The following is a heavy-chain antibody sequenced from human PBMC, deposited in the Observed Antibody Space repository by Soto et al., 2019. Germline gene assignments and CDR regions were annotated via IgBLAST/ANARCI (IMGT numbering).Heavy chain of an antibody. V-gene: IGHV3-11*01. CDR3: ARAIGAPDYIWGSYRYRVRWFDP. CDR2: ISSSGSTI. Sequence: PGGSLRLSCAASGFTFSDYYMSWIRQAPGKGLEWVSYISSSGSTIYYADSVKGRFTISRDNAKNSLYLQMNSLRAEDMAVYYCARAIGAPDYIWGSYRYRVRWFDPWGQGTLVTVSS. D-gene: IGHD3-16*02. CDR1: GFTFSDYY. J-gene: IGHJ5*02.